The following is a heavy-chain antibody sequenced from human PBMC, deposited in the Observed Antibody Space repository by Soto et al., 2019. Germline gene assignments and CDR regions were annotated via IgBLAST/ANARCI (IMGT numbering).Heavy chain of an antibody. D-gene: IGHD3-22*01. CDR1: GFTFNSAW. V-gene: IGHV3-21*01. CDR3: ARAYYDSSGYYTLYYYYGMDV. Sequence: PGGSLRLSCATYGFTFNSAWMSWVRQAPGKGLEWVSSISSSSSYIYYADSVKGRFTISRDNAKNSLYLQMNSLRAEDTAVYYCARAYYDSSGYYTLYYYYGMDVWAQGTTVTVSS. CDR2: ISSSSSYI. J-gene: IGHJ6*02.